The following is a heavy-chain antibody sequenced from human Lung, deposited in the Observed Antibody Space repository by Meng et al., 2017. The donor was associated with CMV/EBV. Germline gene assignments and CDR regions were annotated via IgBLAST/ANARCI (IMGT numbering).Heavy chain of an antibody. CDR3: ARERFDYGDYGLDY. V-gene: IGHV3-74*01. CDR2: INNDESRK. CDR1: GFTFSRYW. J-gene: IGHJ4*02. Sequence: GESXKISCAASGFTFSRYWMHWARQAPGKGLVWVSRINNDESRKTYADSVKGRFTISRDSAKNTLYLQMNSLRAEDTAVYYCARERFDYGDYGLDYLGQGXLVTVSS. D-gene: IGHD4-17*01.